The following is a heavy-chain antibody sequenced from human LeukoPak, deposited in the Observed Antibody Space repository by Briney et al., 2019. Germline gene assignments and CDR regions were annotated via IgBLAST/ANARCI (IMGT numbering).Heavy chain of an antibody. V-gene: IGHV5-51*01. Sequence: GESLKISCKTSGYGFTSYWIGWVRQTPGKGLEWMAIIYPADSDTRYGPSFEGHVTISADKETTTAFLQWSSLTASDTAMYYCARHSRIAAAGSTTNYYYGIDAWGKGTTVTVSS. CDR3: ARHSRIAAAGSTTNYYYGIDA. CDR1: GYGFTSYW. CDR2: IYPADSDT. D-gene: IGHD6-13*01. J-gene: IGHJ6*04.